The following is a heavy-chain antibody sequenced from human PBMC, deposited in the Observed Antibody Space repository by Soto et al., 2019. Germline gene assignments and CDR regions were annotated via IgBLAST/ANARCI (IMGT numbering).Heavy chain of an antibody. D-gene: IGHD3-22*01. V-gene: IGHV3-23*01. CDR2: ISGSGGST. CDR1: GFTFSSYA. J-gene: IGHJ3*02. Sequence: GGSLRLSCAASGFTFSSYAMSWVRQAPGKGLEWVSAISGSGGSTYYADSVKGRFTISRDNSKNTLYLQMNSLRAEDTAVYYCAKGQWLLLQWNDAFDIWGQGTMVTVSS. CDR3: AKGQWLLLQWNDAFDI.